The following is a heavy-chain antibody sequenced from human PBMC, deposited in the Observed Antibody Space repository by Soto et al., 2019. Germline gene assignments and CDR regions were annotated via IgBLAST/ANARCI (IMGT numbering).Heavy chain of an antibody. J-gene: IGHJ4*02. D-gene: IGHD6-13*01. CDR2: ISSSTSTI. CDR3: ARDSGTAGADDY. Sequence: EVQLVESGGGLVQPGGSLRLSCAASGFTFSSYSMTWVRQAPGKGLEWVSYISSSTSTIYYADSVKGRFTISRDNAKXXXXLQMNSLRDEDTAVYYCARDSGTAGADDYWGQGTLVTVSS. V-gene: IGHV3-48*02. CDR1: GFTFSSYS.